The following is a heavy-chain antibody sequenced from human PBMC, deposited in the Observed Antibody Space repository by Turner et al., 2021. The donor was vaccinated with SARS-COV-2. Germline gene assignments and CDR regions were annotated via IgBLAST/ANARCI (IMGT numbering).Heavy chain of an antibody. CDR3: ARDPNSGASL. CDR2: IKQDGSEK. Sequence: EEQLVESGGGLVQPGGSLRLSCTASGFTFSNWMHWVRQAPGKGLEWVVNIKQDGSEKYFVDSVKGRFTISRDNAKNSLYLQMNSLRAEDTAVYYCARDPNSGASLWGQGILVTVSS. V-gene: IGHV3-7*04. D-gene: IGHD2-15*01. J-gene: IGHJ4*02. CDR1: GFTFSNW.